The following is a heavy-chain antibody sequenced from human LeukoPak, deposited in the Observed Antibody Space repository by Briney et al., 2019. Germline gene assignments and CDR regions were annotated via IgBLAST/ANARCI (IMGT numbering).Heavy chain of an antibody. CDR2: ISYSGET. D-gene: IGHD3-10*01. V-gene: IGHV4-59*01. CDR3: AREALHSGRFDS. CDR1: GDSMSGYY. J-gene: IGHJ4*02. Sequence: RSSETLSLTCTVSGDSMSGYYWSWIRQSPGKGLEWIGFISYSGETNYNPSFRGRLTISVDTSKNRFSLKLTSMTSADTAIYPCAREALHSGRFDSWGQGTLVTVSS.